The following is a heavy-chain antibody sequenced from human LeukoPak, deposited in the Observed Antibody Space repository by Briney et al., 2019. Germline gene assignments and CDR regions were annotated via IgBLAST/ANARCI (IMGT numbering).Heavy chain of an antibody. CDR2: VYYSGTT. CDR3: TRGGGSGLRADY. V-gene: IGHV4-59*01. J-gene: IGHJ4*02. Sequence: SETLSLTCTVSGGSITNNYWSWIRQTPGKGLEWIGYVYYSGTTTYNPSLKSRVTISIDTSTNQFSLQLTPVTSADTAVYYCTRGGGSGLRADYWGQGTLVTVSS. CDR1: GGSITNNY. D-gene: IGHD3-10*01.